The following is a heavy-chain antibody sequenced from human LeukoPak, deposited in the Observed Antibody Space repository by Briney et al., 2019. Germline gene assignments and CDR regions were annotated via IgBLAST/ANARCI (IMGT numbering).Heavy chain of an antibody. Sequence: GESLKISCKGSGYSFTSYWIGWVRQMPGKGLEWMGIIYPGDSDTRYSPSFQGQVTISADKSISTAYLQWSSLKASDTAMYYCARQGSGYSPTYYYYMDVWGKGTTVTISS. V-gene: IGHV5-51*01. CDR3: ARQGSGYSPTYYYYMDV. CDR2: IYPGDSDT. CDR1: GYSFTSYW. D-gene: IGHD5-18*01. J-gene: IGHJ6*03.